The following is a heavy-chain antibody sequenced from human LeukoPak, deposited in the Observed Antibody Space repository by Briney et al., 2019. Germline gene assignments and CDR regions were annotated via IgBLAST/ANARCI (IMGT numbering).Heavy chain of an antibody. D-gene: IGHD2-15*01. CDR3: AKDVIVVVAANNWFDP. Sequence: GGSLRLSCAASGFTFSSYAMSWVRQAPGKGLEWVSAISGSGGSTYYADSVKGRFTISRDNSKNTLYLQMNSLRAEDTAVYYCAKDVIVVVAANNWFDPWGQETLVAVSS. CDR1: GFTFSSYA. CDR2: ISGSGGST. V-gene: IGHV3-23*01. J-gene: IGHJ5*02.